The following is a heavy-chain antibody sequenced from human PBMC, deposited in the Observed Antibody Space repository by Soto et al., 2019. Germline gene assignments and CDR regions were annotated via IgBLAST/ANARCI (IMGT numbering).Heavy chain of an antibody. CDR3: GKGRGIIPILRGVPFLN. V-gene: IGHV3-23*01. CDR2: ISGSGGST. CDR1: GFTFSSYA. D-gene: IGHD3-10*01. Sequence: GGSLRLSCAASGFTFSSYAMSWVRQAPGKGLEWVSAISGSGGSTYYADSVKGRFTISRDNSKNTLYLQMNSLRAEDTAVYYCGKGRGIIPILRGVPFLNWGPGALLKVSS. J-gene: IGHJ4*02.